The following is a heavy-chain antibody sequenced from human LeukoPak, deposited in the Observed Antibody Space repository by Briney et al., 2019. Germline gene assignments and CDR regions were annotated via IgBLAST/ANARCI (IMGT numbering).Heavy chain of an antibody. CDR1: GFTVRDGC. V-gene: IGHV3-53*01. D-gene: IGHD3-10*01. J-gene: IGHJ4*02. Sequence: GGSLRLSCAASGFTVRDGCMSWVRQAPGKRLEWLAFYAASVKGRFTISRDNAKNTVYLQMNNLRAEDTALYYCGRHAYGGSPPLSWGQGALVTVSS. CDR3: GRHAYGGSPPLS.